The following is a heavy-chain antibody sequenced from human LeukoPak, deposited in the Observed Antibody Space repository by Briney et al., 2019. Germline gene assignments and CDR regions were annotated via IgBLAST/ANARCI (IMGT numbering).Heavy chain of an antibody. CDR2: IYTSGST. V-gene: IGHV4-61*02. CDR1: GGSISSGSYY. J-gene: IGHJ4*02. Sequence: PPETLSLTCTVSGGSISSGSYYWSWIRQPAGKGLEWIGRIYTSGSTNYNPSLKSRVTISVDTSKNQFSLKLSSVTAADTAVYYCARGYCSGGSCYFFDYWGQGTLVTVSS. D-gene: IGHD2-15*01. CDR3: ARGYCSGGSCYFFDY.